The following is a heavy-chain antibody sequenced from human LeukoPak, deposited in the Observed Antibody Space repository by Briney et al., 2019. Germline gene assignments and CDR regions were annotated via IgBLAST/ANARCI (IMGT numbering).Heavy chain of an antibody. J-gene: IGHJ4*02. CDR1: GGSISSYY. D-gene: IGHD4-23*01. CDR2: IYYSGST. Sequence: KPSETLSLTCTVSGGSISSYYWSWIRQPPGKGLEWIGYIYYSGSTNYNPSLKSRVTISVDTSKNQFSLKLSSVTAADTAVYYCAAGLYGGNSDYWGQGTLVTVSS. CDR3: AAGLYGGNSDY. V-gene: IGHV4-59*08.